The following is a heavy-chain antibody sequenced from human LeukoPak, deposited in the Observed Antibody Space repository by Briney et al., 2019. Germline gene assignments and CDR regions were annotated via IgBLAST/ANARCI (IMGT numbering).Heavy chain of an antibody. J-gene: IGHJ5*02. V-gene: IGHV3-21*04. CDR1: DVTFTVYI. D-gene: IGHD2/OR15-2a*01. CDR2: IIHSSNYK. Sequence: RGSLRLSCAASDVTFTVYIMNSVRQAPRERLGCGSSIIHSSNYKYYADSVKGRFTISRDNSRNSLFLEMSSLRDEDTAIYYCARGRHSCNKAICHPTWFGPWGHGALVTVSS. CDR3: ARGRHSCNKAICHPTWFGP.